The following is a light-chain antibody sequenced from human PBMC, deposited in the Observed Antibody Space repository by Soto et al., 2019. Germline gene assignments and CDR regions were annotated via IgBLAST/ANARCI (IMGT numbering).Light chain of an antibody. CDR3: SAWDDSLSGPG. CDR1: TSNIGTNY. CDR2: STD. J-gene: IGLJ3*02. V-gene: IGLV1-47*02. Sequence: QSVLTQPPSASGTPGQRVTISCSGTTSNIGTNYVYWYQQLPGMAPKLVMYSTDRRPSGVPGRFSGSKSGTSAFLAITGLRSEDEANYYWSAWDDSLSGPGFGGGTKRTVL.